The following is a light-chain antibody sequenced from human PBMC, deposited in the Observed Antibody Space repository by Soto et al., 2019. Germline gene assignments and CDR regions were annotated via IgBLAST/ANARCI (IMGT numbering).Light chain of an antibody. CDR1: QSVSSY. V-gene: IGKV3-11*01. CDR3: QQRSNF. Sequence: EIVLTQSPASLSWSPGETATLSCRASQSVSSYLAWYQQKPVQAPRLLIYDASNRATGIPARFSGSGSGTEFTLTISSLEPEDFAVYSCQQRSNFVGGGTQVEIK. J-gene: IGKJ4*01. CDR2: DAS.